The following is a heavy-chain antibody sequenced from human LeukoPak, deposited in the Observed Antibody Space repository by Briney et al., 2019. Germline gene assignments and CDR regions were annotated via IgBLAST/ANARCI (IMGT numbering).Heavy chain of an antibody. V-gene: IGHV3-30*04. D-gene: IGHD1-1*01. J-gene: IGHJ4*02. CDR2: ISFDSTSR. CDR1: GFFFSDYV. Sequence: QTGGSLRLSCAGSGFFFSDYVMHWVRQAPGKGLEWVAVISFDSTSRYYTDSVKGRFTISRDNSKNTLFLQMDSLKNEDTAMYYCARARRTGYAFGPQADWGQGTLVTVSS. CDR3: ARARRTGYAFGPQAD.